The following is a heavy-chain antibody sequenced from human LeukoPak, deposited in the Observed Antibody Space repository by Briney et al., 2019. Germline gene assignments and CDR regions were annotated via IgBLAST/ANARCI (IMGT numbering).Heavy chain of an antibody. CDR3: ARLGYCDGGSCYFPFDQ. D-gene: IGHD2-15*01. V-gene: IGHV4-39*01. CDR1: GGSISSSSHY. J-gene: IGHJ4*02. CDR2: IYYRGNT. Sequence: PSETLSLTCSVSGGSISSSSHYWGWIRQPPGKGLEWIGSIYYRGNTYYNPCLTSRVTISVDTSKKQFSLKLTSVTAADTAVYYCARLGYCDGGSCYFPFDQWGQGTLVIVSS.